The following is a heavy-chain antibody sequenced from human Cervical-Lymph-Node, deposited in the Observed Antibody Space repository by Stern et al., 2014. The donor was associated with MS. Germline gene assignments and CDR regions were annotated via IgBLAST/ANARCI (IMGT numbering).Heavy chain of an antibody. Sequence: EVQLLESGGGLVQPGGSLRLSCAASGFTFSSYSMNWVRQAPGKGLEWVSYISSSSSTIYYADSVKGRFTISRDNAKNSLYLQMNSLRDEDTAVYYCARVSTGGSSGPDPKFIDYWGQGTLVTVSS. CDR2: ISSSSSTI. D-gene: IGHD2-15*01. V-gene: IGHV3-48*02. CDR1: GFTFSSYS. J-gene: IGHJ4*02. CDR3: ARVSTGGSSGPDPKFIDY.